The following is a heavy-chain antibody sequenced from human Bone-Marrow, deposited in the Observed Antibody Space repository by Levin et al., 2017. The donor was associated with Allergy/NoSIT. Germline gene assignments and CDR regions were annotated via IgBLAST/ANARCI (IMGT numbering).Heavy chain of an antibody. V-gene: IGHV4-38-2*01. CDR1: GYSISSDYY. CDR3: ARTLGYCSGDSCYFYFDY. D-gene: IGHD2-15*01. CDR2: IYHSGST. J-gene: IGHJ4*02. Sequence: SQTLSLTCAVSGYSISSDYYWGWIRQPPGAGLEWIGNIYHSGSTYYNPSLKSRVTISVDTSKNQFSLKVTSVTAADTAVYYCARTLGYCSGDSCYFYFDYWGRGTLVTVSS.